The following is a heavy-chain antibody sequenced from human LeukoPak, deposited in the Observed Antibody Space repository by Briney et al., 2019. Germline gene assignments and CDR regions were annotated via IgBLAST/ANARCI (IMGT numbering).Heavy chain of an antibody. V-gene: IGHV4-39*01. CDR3: ARHPGRSNWFDT. CDR2: VHYRGET. J-gene: IGHJ5*02. CDR1: GGSISSSTYY. Sequence: SETLSLTCTVSGGSISSSTYYWDWIRQPRGKGLEWIGNVHYRGETYYKSSFASRVTMSLDACTHQFSLKQTSVTAADTAVYYCARHPGRSNWFDTWGQGNLVTVSS. D-gene: IGHD1-14*01.